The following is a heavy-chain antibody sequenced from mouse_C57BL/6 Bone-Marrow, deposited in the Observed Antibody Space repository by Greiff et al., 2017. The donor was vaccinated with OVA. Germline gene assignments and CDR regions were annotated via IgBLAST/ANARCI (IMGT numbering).Heavy chain of an antibody. CDR1: GYTFTDYY. J-gene: IGHJ3*01. D-gene: IGHD2-4*01. V-gene: IGHV1-75*01. CDR2: IFPGSGST. Sequence: VQLVESGPELVKPGASVKISCKASGYTFTDYYINWVKQRPGQGLEWIGWIFPGSGSTYYNEKFKGKATLTVDKSSSTAYMLLSSLTSEDSAVYFCARRGRGDYGPWFAYWGQGTLVTVSA. CDR3: ARRGRGDYGPWFAY.